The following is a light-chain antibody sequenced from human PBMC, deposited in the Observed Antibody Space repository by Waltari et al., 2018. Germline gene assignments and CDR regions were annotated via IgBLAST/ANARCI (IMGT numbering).Light chain of an antibody. J-gene: IGKJ2*01. Sequence: DAVMTQSPLSLPVTLGQPASISCRSSQSLVHGDGNTYLIWFQQRPGQSPRRLIYKVSTRDYGVPDRFSGSGSGTDVTLKISRVEAEDVGVYYCMQATQWPYTFGQGTKLEIK. V-gene: IGKV2-30*02. CDR3: MQATQWPYT. CDR2: KVS. CDR1: QSLVHGDGNTY.